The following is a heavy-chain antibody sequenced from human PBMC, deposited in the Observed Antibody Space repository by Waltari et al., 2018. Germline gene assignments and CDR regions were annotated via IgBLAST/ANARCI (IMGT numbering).Heavy chain of an antibody. CDR1: GFTFSSYA. J-gene: IGHJ3*02. V-gene: IGHV3-23*04. D-gene: IGHD1-26*01. Sequence: EVQLVESGGGLVQPGGSLRLSCAASGFTFSSYAMSWVRQAPGKGLEGVSAISGSGGSTYYADSVKGRFTISRDNSKNTLYLQMNSLRAEDTAVYYCAKDRPYSGSPLGAFDIWGQGTMVTVSS. CDR2: ISGSGGST. CDR3: AKDRPYSGSPLGAFDI.